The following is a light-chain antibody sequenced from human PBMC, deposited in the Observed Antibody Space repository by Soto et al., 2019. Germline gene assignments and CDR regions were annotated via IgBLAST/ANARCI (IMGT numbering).Light chain of an antibody. CDR2: GAS. V-gene: IGKV3-20*01. CDR1: QSVTSNY. J-gene: IGKJ1*01. Sequence: EIVLTQSPGTLSLSPGERATLSCGASQSVTSNYLAWYQQKPGQAPRLLIFGASIRVKGIPDRFICSGSGTDFTLTISRLEPEDFAVYYCQHYVTSLTTFGQGTKVEVK. CDR3: QHYVTSLTT.